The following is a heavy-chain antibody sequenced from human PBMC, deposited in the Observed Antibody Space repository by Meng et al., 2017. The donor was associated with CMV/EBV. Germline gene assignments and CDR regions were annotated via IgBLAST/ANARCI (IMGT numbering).Heavy chain of an antibody. CDR3: ARVYCSGGSCYGNWFDP. CDR1: GGSISSGDYY. CDR2: IYYSGST. V-gene: IGHV4-30-4*08. J-gene: IGHJ5*02. D-gene: IGHD2-15*01. Sequence: QVQLQELVPGLVTPSQTLSLTCTVSGGSISSGDYYWSWIRQPPGKGLEWIGYIYYSGSTYYNPSLKSRVTISVDTSKNQFSLKLSSVTAADTAVYYCARVYCSGGSCYGNWFDPWGQGTLVTVSS.